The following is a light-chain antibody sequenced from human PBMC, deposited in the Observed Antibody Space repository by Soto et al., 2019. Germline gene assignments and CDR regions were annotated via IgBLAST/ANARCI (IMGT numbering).Light chain of an antibody. J-gene: IGLJ3*02. Sequence: QSVLTQPPSASGTPGQRVTISCSGSRSNIGTNYVYWYQHLPGTAPKLLIYRNNKRPSGVPDRFSGSKSGTSASLAIGGLRSEDEGDYYCATWDDSRSAGLFGGGTMVTVL. CDR1: RSNIGTNY. V-gene: IGLV1-47*01. CDR3: ATWDDSRSAGL. CDR2: RNN.